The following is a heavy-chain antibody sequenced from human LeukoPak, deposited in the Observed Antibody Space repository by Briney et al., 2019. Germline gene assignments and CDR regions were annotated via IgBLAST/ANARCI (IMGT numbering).Heavy chain of an antibody. D-gene: IGHD1-26*01. CDR1: GGTFSSYA. CDR2: IIPIFGTA. J-gene: IGHJ4*02. V-gene: IGHV1-69*05. Sequence: SVKVSCKASGGTFSSYAISWVRQAPGQGLEWMGRIIPIFGTANYAQKFQGRVTITRDDSKSTAYMELSSLRSEDTAVYYCARALWSGSYENWGQGTLVTVSS. CDR3: ARALWSGSYEN.